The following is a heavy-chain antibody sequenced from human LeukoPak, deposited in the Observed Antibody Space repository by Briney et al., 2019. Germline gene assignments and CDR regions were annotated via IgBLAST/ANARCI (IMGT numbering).Heavy chain of an antibody. D-gene: IGHD2-15*01. Sequence: SSETLSLTCAVSGGSISSGSYSWSWIRQPPGKGLEWIGYMFYSGNTYYNPSLKSLVTISVDTSKNQFSLKLSSVTAADTAFYYCARGAGSTISNDAFDIWGQGTMVTVSS. CDR1: GGSISSGSYS. CDR3: ARGAGSTISNDAFDI. CDR2: MFYSGNT. J-gene: IGHJ3*02. V-gene: IGHV4-30-4*07.